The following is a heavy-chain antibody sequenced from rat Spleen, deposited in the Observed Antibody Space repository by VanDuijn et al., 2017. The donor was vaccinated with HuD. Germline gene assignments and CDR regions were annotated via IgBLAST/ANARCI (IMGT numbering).Heavy chain of an antibody. V-gene: IGHV2-19*01. CDR1: GIPLTNYH. J-gene: IGHJ3*01. Sequence: QVQLKESGPGLVQPSQTLSLTCTVSGIPLTNYHIHWIRQPPGKGLAWMGGIQNDGRTDYSAVLESRLSISRDTSKSQVFLKIYSLQTEDTAIYFCTREGHTMDRATYWFAYWGQGALVTVSS. CDR2: IQNDGRT. D-gene: IGHD1-9*01. CDR3: TREGHTMDRATYWFAY.